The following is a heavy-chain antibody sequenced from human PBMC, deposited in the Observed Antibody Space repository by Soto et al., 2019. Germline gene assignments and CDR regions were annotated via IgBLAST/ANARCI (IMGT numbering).Heavy chain of an antibody. CDR3: ASTYYYGSGSYYFDY. V-gene: IGHV3-53*01. J-gene: IGHJ4*02. Sequence: PGGSLRLSCAASGFTVSSNYMSWVRQAPGKGLEWVSVIYSGGSTYYADSVKGRFTISRDNSKNTLYLQMNSLRAEDTAVYYCASTYYYGSGSYYFDYWGQGTLVTVSS. CDR2: IYSGGST. D-gene: IGHD3-10*01. CDR1: GFTVSSNY.